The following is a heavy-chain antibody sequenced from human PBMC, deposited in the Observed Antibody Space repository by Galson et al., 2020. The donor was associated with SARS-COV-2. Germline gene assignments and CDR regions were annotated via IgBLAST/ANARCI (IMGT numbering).Heavy chain of an antibody. J-gene: IGHJ4*02. CDR1: GGSISSGGYS. D-gene: IGHD5-12*01. CDR3: AREGEGATPDY. Sequence: ETSETLSLTCAVSGGSISSGGYSWSWIRQPPGKGLEWIGYIYHSGSTYYNPSLKSRVTISVDRSKNQFSLKLSSVTAADTAVYYCAREGEGATPDYWGQGTLVTVSS. CDR2: IYHSGST. V-gene: IGHV4-30-2*01.